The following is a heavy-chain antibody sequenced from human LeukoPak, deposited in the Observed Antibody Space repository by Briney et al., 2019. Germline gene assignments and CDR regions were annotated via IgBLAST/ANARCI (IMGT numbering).Heavy chain of an antibody. CDR2: ISVDGGST. V-gene: IGHV3-43*02. J-gene: IGHJ4*02. Sequence: PGGSLRPSCVASGLNFDDSAMHWVRQAPGKGLEWVSLISVDGGSTFSADSVKGRFSISRDNSKNSLYLQMNSLRSEDTAMYYCAKESGKFDYWGQGTLVAVSS. CDR1: GLNFDDSA. CDR3: AKESGKFDY.